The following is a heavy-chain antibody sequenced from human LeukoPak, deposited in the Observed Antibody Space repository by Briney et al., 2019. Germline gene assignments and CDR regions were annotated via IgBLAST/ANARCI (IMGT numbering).Heavy chain of an antibody. CDR2: INPNSGGT. J-gene: IGHJ6*03. CDR3: ARDGRWELYYYYYYMDV. Sequence: ASVKVSCKASGYTFTGYYMHWVRQAPGQGLEWMGWINPNSGGTNYAQKFQGRVTMTRDMSTSTVYMELRSLRSDDTAVYYCARDGRWELYYYYYYMDVWGKGTTVTVSS. CDR1: GYTFTGYY. D-gene: IGHD1-26*01. V-gene: IGHV1-2*02.